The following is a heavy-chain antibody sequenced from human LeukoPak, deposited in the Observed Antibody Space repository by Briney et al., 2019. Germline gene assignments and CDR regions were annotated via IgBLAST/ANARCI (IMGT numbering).Heavy chain of an antibody. V-gene: IGHV4-4*07. CDR2: IYTSGST. Sequence: SETLSLTCTVSGGSISSYYWSWIRQPAGKGLEWIGRIYTSGSTNYNPSLKSRVTMSVDTSRNQFSLKLTSVTAADTAVYYCARDAYYYDSSGYYYPLLDYWGQGTLVTVSS. J-gene: IGHJ4*02. CDR3: ARDAYYYDSSGYYYPLLDY. CDR1: GGSISSYY. D-gene: IGHD3-22*01.